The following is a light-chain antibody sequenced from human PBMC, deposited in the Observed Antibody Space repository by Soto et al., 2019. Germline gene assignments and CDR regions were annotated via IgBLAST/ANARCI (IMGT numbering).Light chain of an antibody. Sequence: EIVMTQSPATLSVSPGERATLSCRASQSVRSNLAWYQQKPGQAPRLLIYGASTRASGIPARFSGSGSGTEFTLTITNLQSEDFAVYFCQQYNSWPPITFGPGTKVEIK. CDR3: QQYNSWPPIT. CDR1: QSVRSN. J-gene: IGKJ3*01. CDR2: GAS. V-gene: IGKV3-15*01.